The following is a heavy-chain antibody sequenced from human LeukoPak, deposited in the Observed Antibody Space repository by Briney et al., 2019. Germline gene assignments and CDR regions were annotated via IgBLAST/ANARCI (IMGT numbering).Heavy chain of an antibody. D-gene: IGHD2-2*01. V-gene: IGHV4-61*02. CDR1: GGLISSGSYY. CDR3: ASTICISTSCYPGVVDY. J-gene: IGHJ4*02. CDR2: IYSSGST. Sequence: SQTLSLTCTVSGGLISSGSYYLSWIRQPAGKGLEWIGRIYSSGSTNYNPALRSRLTISVDTSKNQFSLKLSSVTAADTAVYYCASTICISTSCYPGVVDYWGQGTLVTVSS.